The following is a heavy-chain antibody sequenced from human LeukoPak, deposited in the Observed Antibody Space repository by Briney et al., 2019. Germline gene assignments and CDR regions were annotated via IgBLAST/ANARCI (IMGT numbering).Heavy chain of an antibody. D-gene: IGHD1-26*01. CDR1: GFTFGDYD. Sequence: GGSLRLSCAASGFTFGDYDMHWVRQAPGKGLEWVSLIRADGATTRYTDSVRGRFTISRDNSKDSLYLQMNGLRTKDTALYYCARDNTGSYEYWGQGTLVTVSP. V-gene: IGHV3-43*02. J-gene: IGHJ4*02. CDR2: IRADGATT. CDR3: ARDNTGSYEY.